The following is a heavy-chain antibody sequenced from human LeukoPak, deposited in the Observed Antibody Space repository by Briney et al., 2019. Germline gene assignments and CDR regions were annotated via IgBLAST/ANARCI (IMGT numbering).Heavy chain of an antibody. J-gene: IGHJ4*02. CDR3: ARSSRADWNDVSY. Sequence: GGSLRLSCAASGFNFRSYGMNWVRQAPGKGLEWVSSISTTGSFIYHADSVKGRFTISRDNAKDSLYLQMNSLRAEDTAVYYCARSSRADWNDVSYWGQGTLVTVSS. CDR2: ISTTGSFI. V-gene: IGHV3-21*04. D-gene: IGHD1-1*01. CDR1: GFNFRSYG.